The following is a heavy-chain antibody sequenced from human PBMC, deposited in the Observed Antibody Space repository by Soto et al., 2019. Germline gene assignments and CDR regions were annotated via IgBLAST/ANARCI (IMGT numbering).Heavy chain of an antibody. Sequence: QVQLQESGPGLVKPSETLSLTCTVSGGSIRSYYWSWIRQPAGKGLEWIGRIYTGGSTNYNPSLKSRVTMSVDTSKNQFSLKLSSVTAADTAVYYCARGVGIWFGESHDAFDIWGQGTMVTVSS. CDR1: GGSIRSYY. CDR2: IYTGGST. V-gene: IGHV4-4*07. D-gene: IGHD3-10*01. CDR3: ARGVGIWFGESHDAFDI. J-gene: IGHJ3*02.